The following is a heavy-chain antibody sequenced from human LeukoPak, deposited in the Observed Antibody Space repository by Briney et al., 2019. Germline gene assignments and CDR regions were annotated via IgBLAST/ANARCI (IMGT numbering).Heavy chain of an antibody. CDR3: AKGAGTGVTPEFDY. CDR1: GFNFSSYA. V-gene: IGHV3-23*01. Sequence: GGSLRLSCAASGFNFSSYAMSWVRQAPGKGLEWVSAISGSGGSTYYADSVKGRFTISRDHSKNTLYLQMNSLSPEATAVYYCAKGAGTGVTPEFDYWGQGTLVTVSS. J-gene: IGHJ4*02. D-gene: IGHD4-23*01. CDR2: ISGSGGST.